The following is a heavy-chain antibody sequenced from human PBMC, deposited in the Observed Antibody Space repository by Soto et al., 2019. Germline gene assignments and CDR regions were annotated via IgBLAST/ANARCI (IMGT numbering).Heavy chain of an antibody. V-gene: IGHV4-34*01. D-gene: IGHD4-17*01. CDR3: ARGDYGGIY. CDR1: GGSFSGYY. CDR2: INHSGST. J-gene: IGHJ4*02. Sequence: QVQLQQWGAGLLKPSETLSLTCAVYGGSFSGYYWSWICQPPGKGLEWIGEINHSGSTNYNPSLESRVTIAVDTSKNPFSLKLSSVTAADTAVYYCARGDYGGIYWGQGTLVTVSS.